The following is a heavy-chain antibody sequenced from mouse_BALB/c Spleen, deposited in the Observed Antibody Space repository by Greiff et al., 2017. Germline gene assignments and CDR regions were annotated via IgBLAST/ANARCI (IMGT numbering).Heavy chain of an antibody. CDR2: IWGDGST. V-gene: IGHV2-6-7*01. J-gene: IGHJ2*01. CDR3: ARGGGKYYFDY. Sequence: VQLKESGPGLVAPSQSLSITCTVSGFSLTGYGVNWVRQPPGKGLEWLGMIWGDGSTDYNSALKSRLSISKDNSKSQVFLKMNSLQTDDTARYYSARGGGKYYFDYWGQGTTRTVSS. CDR1: GFSLTGYG. D-gene: IGHD1-3*01.